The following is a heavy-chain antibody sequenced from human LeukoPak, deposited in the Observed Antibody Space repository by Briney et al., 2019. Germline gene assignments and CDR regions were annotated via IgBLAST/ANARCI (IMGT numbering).Heavy chain of an antibody. Sequence: GGSLRLSYAASGFTFSSYSMNWVRQAPGKGLEWVSSISSSSSYIYYADSVKGRFTISRDNSKNTLYLQMNSLRAEDTAVYYCASGGRDGYNYFDYWGQGTLVTVSS. D-gene: IGHD5-24*01. CDR1: GFTFSSYS. CDR3: ASGGRDGYNYFDY. J-gene: IGHJ4*02. V-gene: IGHV3-21*01. CDR2: ISSSSSYI.